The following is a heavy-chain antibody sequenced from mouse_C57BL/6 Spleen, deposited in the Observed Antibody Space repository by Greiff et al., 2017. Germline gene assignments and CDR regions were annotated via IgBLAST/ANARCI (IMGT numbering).Heavy chain of an antibody. Sequence: VQLVESGAELVKPGASVKISCKASGYAFSSYWMNWVKPRPGKGLEWIGQIYPGDGDTNYNGKFKGTAPLTAEKSSSTAYMQLSSLTSEDSAVYFCAGYYYGSYYYAMDYWGQGTSVTVSS. V-gene: IGHV1-80*01. D-gene: IGHD1-1*01. CDR1: GYAFSSYW. CDR3: AGYYYGSYYYAMDY. J-gene: IGHJ4*01. CDR2: IYPGDGDT.